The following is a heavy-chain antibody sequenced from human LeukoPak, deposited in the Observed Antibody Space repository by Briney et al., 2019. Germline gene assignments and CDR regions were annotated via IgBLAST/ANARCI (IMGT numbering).Heavy chain of an antibody. CDR3: AKAGYSNSWPLDY. CDR1: GFTFSSYA. V-gene: IGHV3-23*01. CDR2: ISDSGFSA. Sequence: PGGSLRLSCAASGFTFSSYAMAWVRQAPGKGLEWVSTISDSGFSASSADSVKGRFIISRDNSKNTLYLQMNSLRAEDTDVYYCAKAGYSNSWPLDYWGQGTLVSVSS. D-gene: IGHD6-13*01. J-gene: IGHJ4*02.